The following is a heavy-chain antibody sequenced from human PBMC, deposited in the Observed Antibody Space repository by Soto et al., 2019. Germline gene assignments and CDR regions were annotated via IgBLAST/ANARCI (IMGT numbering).Heavy chain of an antibody. J-gene: IGHJ6*02. V-gene: IGHV1-2*02. CDR3: ARASYSGSGSFYFYYYNMDV. D-gene: IGHD3-10*01. CDR2: INPKSGAT. Sequence: QVHLVQSGAEVKQPGASVKVSCQASGYTFTDYFLHWVRQAPGQGLEWMAWINPKSGATTYAPNFQGRLTLTRDTSFNTAYMELRRLSSDDTAVYYCARASYSGSGSFYFYYYNMDVWGQGTTVTVSS. CDR1: GYTFTDYF.